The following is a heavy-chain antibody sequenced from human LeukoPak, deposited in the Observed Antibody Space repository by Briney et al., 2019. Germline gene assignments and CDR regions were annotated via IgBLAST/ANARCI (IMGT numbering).Heavy chain of an antibody. CDR3: ARTDYYGGGIFYYYGSDL. CDR1: GASIRSTHW. V-gene: IGHV4-4*02. J-gene: IGHJ3*01. D-gene: IGHD3-10*01. CDR2: TYHNGNT. Sequence: SETLSLTCAVSGASIRSTHWWTWLRLPPGKGLEWIGETYHNGNTKYNPSLSSRLIISVDYSKNQFSMKMTSVTAADTAVYYCARTDYYGGGIFYYYGSDLWGQGTMVTVSS.